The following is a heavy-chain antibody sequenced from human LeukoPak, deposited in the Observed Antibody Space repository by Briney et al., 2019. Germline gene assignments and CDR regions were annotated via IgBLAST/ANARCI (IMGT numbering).Heavy chain of an antibody. V-gene: IGHV1-2*02. CDR2: INPNSGGT. J-gene: IGHJ5*02. CDR1: GYTFTGYY. Sequence: ASVKVSCKASGYTFTGYYMHWVRQAPGQGLEWMGWINPNSGGTNYAQKFQGRVTMTRDTSISTAYMDLSRLRSDDTAVYYCARLYLELWRWHRFDPWRQGTLVTVSS. D-gene: IGHD1-7*01. CDR3: ARLYLELWRWHRFDP.